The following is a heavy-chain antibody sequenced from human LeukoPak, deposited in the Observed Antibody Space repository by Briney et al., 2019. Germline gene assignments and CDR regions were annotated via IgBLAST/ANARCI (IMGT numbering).Heavy chain of an antibody. Sequence: PGGSLRLSCAASGFTFSNYWMSWVRQAPGKGLEWVANIKQDGSEKYYVDSVKGRFTISRDNAKNSLYLQMNSLKTEDTAMYYCSREGCGATGCYTNDYWGQGTLVTVSS. CDR3: SREGCGATGCYTNDY. CDR1: GFTFSNYW. V-gene: IGHV3-7*03. D-gene: IGHD2-21*01. CDR2: IKQDGSEK. J-gene: IGHJ4*02.